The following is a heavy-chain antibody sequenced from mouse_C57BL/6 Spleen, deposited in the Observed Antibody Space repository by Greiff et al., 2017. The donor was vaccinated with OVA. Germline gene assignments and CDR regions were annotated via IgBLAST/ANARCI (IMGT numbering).Heavy chain of an antibody. CDR1: GYAFSSSW. CDR3: AKGDYYGGDY. CDR2: IYPGDGDT. D-gene: IGHD1-1*01. J-gene: IGHJ4*01. V-gene: IGHV1-82*01. Sequence: VQLQQSGPELVKPGASVKISCKASGYAFSSSWMNWVKQRPGKGLEWIGRIYPGDGDTNYNGKFKGKATLTADKSSSTAYMQLSSLTSEDSAVYFCAKGDYYGGDYWGQGTSVTVSS.